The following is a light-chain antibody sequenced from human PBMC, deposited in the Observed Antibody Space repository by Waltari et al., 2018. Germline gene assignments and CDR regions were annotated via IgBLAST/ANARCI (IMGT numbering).Light chain of an antibody. CDR3: QVWASSTDRHYV. V-gene: IGLV3-21*04. Sequence: SYVLTQPPSVSVAPGKTARITCGGNNIGSKNVHWYQQKPGQAPVVVIYYDSDRPSGIPERFSGSNSGNTATLTISGVEAGDEADYYCQVWASSTDRHYVFGTGTKVTVL. CDR2: YDS. J-gene: IGLJ1*01. CDR1: NIGSKN.